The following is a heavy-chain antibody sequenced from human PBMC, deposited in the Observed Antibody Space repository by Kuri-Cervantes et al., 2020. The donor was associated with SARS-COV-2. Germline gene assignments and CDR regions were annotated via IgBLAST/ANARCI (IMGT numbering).Heavy chain of an antibody. Sequence: SETLSLTCTVSGGSISSSSYYWSWIRQPAGKGLEWIGYIYTSGSTNYNPSLKSRVTISVDTSKDQFSLKLSSVTAADTAVYYCASGALGSYPYYYYYMDVWGKGTTVTVSS. V-gene: IGHV4-61*09. CDR2: IYTSGST. CDR1: GGSISSSSYY. D-gene: IGHD2-15*01. J-gene: IGHJ6*03. CDR3: ASGALGSYPYYYYYMDV.